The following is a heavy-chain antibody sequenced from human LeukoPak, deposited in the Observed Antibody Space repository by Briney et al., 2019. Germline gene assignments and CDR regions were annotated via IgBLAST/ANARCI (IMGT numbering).Heavy chain of an antibody. V-gene: IGHV3-20*04. D-gene: IGHD3-22*01. CDR3: ASYDSSGYFDY. CDR1: GFTFSSYA. J-gene: IGHJ4*02. Sequence: GGSLRLSCAASGFTFSSYAMSWVRQAPGKGLEWVSGINWNGGSTGYADSVKGRFTISRDNAKNSLYLQMNSLRAEDTALYYCASYDSSGYFDYWGQGTLVTVSS. CDR2: INWNGGST.